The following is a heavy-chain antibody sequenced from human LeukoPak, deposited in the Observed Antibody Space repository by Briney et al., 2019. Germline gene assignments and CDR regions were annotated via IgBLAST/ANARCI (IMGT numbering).Heavy chain of an antibody. V-gene: IGHV1-18*01. Sequence: ASVKVSCKASGYTFSSYGISWVRQAPGQGLEWMGWISAYSGNTYYAQNLQGRVTMTTDTSTSTAYMEVRSLRSDDTAVYYCARDLKRGYSSGRYSWGTGSSNDYWGQGTLVTVSS. CDR1: GYTFSSYG. J-gene: IGHJ4*02. CDR2: ISAYSGNT. D-gene: IGHD6-19*01. CDR3: ARDLKRGYSSGRYSWGTGSSNDY.